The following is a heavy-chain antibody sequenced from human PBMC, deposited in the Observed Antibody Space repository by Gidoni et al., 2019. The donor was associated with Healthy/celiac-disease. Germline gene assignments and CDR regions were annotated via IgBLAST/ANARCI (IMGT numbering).Heavy chain of an antibody. V-gene: IGHV3-66*02. CDR3: ARDRYSSGWYSDY. J-gene: IGHJ4*02. D-gene: IGHD6-19*01. CDR2: IYSGGST. CDR1: GFPVCSND. Sequence: EVQLVESGGGLVQPGGSLRLSCAASGFPVCSNDRSWVRQAPGKGLEWGSGIYSGGSTYYADSVKGRFTISRDNSKNTLYLQMNSLRAEDTAVYYCARDRYSSGWYSDYWGQGTLVTVSS.